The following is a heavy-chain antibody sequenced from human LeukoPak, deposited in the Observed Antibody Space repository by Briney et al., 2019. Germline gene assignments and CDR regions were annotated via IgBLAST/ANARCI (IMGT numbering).Heavy chain of an antibody. J-gene: IGHJ5*02. Sequence: QTLSLTCTVSGGSISSGDYYWSWIRQPPGMGLEWIGYIYYSGSTYYNPSLKSRVTISVDTSKNQFSLKLSSVTAADTAVYYCASRTVTTFRFDPWGQGTLVTVSS. CDR1: GGSISSGDYY. CDR2: IYYSGST. V-gene: IGHV4-30-4*01. CDR3: ASRTVTTFRFDP. D-gene: IGHD4-17*01.